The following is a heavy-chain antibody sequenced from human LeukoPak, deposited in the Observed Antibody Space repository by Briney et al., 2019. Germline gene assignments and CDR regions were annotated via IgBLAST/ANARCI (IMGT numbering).Heavy chain of an antibody. CDR1: GFTLSIYA. D-gene: IGHD4-17*01. J-gene: IGHJ4*02. Sequence: VGSLRLSCAASGFTLSIYAMSWVRQAPGKGLGWVSAISGSGGSTYYADSVKGRFTISRDNSKNTLYLQMNSLRAEDTAVYYCAKNYGDYEWDYWGQGTLVIVSS. CDR2: ISGSGGST. V-gene: IGHV3-23*01. CDR3: AKNYGDYEWDY.